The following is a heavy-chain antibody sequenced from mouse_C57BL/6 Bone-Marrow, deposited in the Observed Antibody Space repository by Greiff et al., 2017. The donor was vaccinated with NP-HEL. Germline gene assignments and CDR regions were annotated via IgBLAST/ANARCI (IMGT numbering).Heavy chain of an antibody. CDR3: ASPYDYDVAWFAY. CDR2: ISSGGSYT. CDR1: GFTFSSYG. V-gene: IGHV5-6*01. J-gene: IGHJ3*01. Sequence: EVQGVESGGALVKPGGSLKLSCSASGFTFSSYGMSWVRQTPDKRLEWVATISSGGSYTYYPASVKGRFTLSSDKAKNTLYLQMSSLKSEDTAMYYCASPYDYDVAWFAYWGQGTRVTVSA. D-gene: IGHD2-4*01.